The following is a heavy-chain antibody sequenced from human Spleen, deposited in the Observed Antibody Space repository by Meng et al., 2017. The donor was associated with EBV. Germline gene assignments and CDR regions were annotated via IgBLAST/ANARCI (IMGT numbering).Heavy chain of an antibody. CDR3: VKRAESDY. J-gene: IGHJ4*02. CDR1: GFTFSSSG. D-gene: IGHD6-19*01. Sequence: QVALGESGGGWVQPGRSLRLSCAASGFTFSSSGMHWVRQAPGKGLEWVAVISYDGSKKYADSVKGRFTISRDNSKNTVFLQMDSLRAEDTAVYYCVKRAESDYWGQGTLVTVSS. V-gene: IGHV3-30*18. CDR2: ISYDGSKK.